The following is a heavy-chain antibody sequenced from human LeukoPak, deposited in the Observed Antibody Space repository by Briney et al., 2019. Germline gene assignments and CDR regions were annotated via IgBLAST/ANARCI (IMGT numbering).Heavy chain of an antibody. CDR3: ARDLGLRRKKKYYDFWSGYQTTYGMDV. D-gene: IGHD3-3*01. Sequence: ASVKVSCKASGYTFTSYYMHWVRQAPGQGLEWMGWISAYNGNTNYAQKLQGRVTMTTDTSTSTAYMELRSLRSDDTAVYYCARDLGLRRKKKYYDFWSGYQTTYGMDVWGQGTTVTVSS. CDR1: GYTFTSYY. V-gene: IGHV1-18*04. CDR2: ISAYNGNT. J-gene: IGHJ6*02.